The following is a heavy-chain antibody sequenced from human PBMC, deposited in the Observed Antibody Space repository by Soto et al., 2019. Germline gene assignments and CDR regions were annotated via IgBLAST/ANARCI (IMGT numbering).Heavy chain of an antibody. Sequence: PSQTLSLTCAISGDRFSCDIAGWDWIRQTPSRGLEWLGRTYYRSKWYFNYAVSVESRITINPDTSKNQFSLQLSSVTPDDTAVYYCARGSWDDVSGHYYMDVCGKGTTVTVSS. CDR2: TYYRSKWYF. CDR3: ARGSWDDVSGHYYMDV. V-gene: IGHV6-1*01. CDR1: GDRFSCDIAG. J-gene: IGHJ6*03. D-gene: IGHD1-1*01.